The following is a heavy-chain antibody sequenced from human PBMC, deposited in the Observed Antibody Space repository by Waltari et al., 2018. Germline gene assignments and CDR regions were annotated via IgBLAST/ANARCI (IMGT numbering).Heavy chain of an antibody. J-gene: IGHJ3*02. Sequence: QVQLVQSGAEVKKPGASVKVSCKASGYTFTGYYMHWVRQAPGQGLEWMGRINPNSGGTNYAQKFQGRVTMTRDTSISTAYMELSRLRSDDTAVYYCARGGRKIAVAGSRADAFDIWGQGTMVTVSS. D-gene: IGHD6-19*01. CDR1: GYTFTGYY. V-gene: IGHV1-2*06. CDR3: ARGGRKIAVAGSRADAFDI. CDR2: INPNSGGT.